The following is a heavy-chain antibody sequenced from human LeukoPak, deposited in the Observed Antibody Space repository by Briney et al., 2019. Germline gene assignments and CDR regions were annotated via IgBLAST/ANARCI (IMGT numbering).Heavy chain of an antibody. D-gene: IGHD3-22*01. CDR3: ATKGDSSGYYGYFDY. Sequence: GGSLRLSCVASGFTFSSYAMIWVRQAPGKGLEWVSTISGSGGTTDHADSVKGRFTISRDNSKNTLYLQMNSLRGEDTAVYYCATKGDSSGYYGYFDYWGQGTLVTVSS. CDR2: ISGSGGTT. CDR1: GFTFSSYA. J-gene: IGHJ4*02. V-gene: IGHV3-23*01.